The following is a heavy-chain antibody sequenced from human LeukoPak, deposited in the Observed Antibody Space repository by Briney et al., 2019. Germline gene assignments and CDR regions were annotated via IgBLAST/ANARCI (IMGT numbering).Heavy chain of an antibody. CDR3: VRDFWSGYLDRNAFKIDS. Sequence: ASVKVSCKASGYTYTNYGISGVRQAPGQGLEWMGWISAYNGNTNFAQNLRDRLTMTTDQPTNTVYMELRSLRSDDTAVYYCVRDFWSGYLDRNAFKIDSWGQGTLVTVSS. CDR1: GYTYTNYG. CDR2: ISAYNGNT. V-gene: IGHV1-18*01. J-gene: IGHJ4*02. D-gene: IGHD3-3*01.